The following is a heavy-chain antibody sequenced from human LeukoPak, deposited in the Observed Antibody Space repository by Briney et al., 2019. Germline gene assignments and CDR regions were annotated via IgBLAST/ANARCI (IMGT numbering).Heavy chain of an antibody. V-gene: IGHV5-51*01. Sequence: GESLKISCKGSGYSFISYWIGWVRQMPGKGLEWMGIIYPGDSDTRYSPSFQGQVTISADKSVSTAYLQWSSLKASDTAIYYCARRSIAAAGTWWFDPWGQGTLVTVSS. CDR1: GYSFISYW. D-gene: IGHD6-13*01. CDR3: ARRSIAAAGTWWFDP. J-gene: IGHJ5*02. CDR2: IYPGDSDT.